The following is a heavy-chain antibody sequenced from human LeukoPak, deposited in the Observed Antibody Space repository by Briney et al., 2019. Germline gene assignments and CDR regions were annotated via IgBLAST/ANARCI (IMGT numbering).Heavy chain of an antibody. D-gene: IGHD5-18*01. V-gene: IGHV3-23*01. J-gene: IGHJ4*02. Sequence: GGSLRLSCAASGFTFGSYAMTWVRQAPGKGLEWVSSISGGGDNTYYADSVKGRFTISRDNSKNTIFLQMNSLRAEDTALYYCAQPRGYRRGGLDYWGQGTLVTVSS. CDR3: AQPRGYRRGGLDY. CDR1: GFTFGSYA. CDR2: ISGGGDNT.